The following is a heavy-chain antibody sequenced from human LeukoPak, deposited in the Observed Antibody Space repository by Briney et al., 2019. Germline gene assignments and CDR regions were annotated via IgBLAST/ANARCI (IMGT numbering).Heavy chain of an antibody. V-gene: IGHV4-4*02. CDR3: ATRWVLTGEPY. CDR1: GDSISSTEW. CDR2: IHHSGGT. J-gene: IGHJ4*02. D-gene: IGHD7-27*01. Sequence: SETLSLTCAVSGDSISSTEWYTWVHQPPGQGLEWIGEIHHSGGTNYNVSLKSRVTISLDKSKNQFSLDLTSMTAADTAVYYCATRWVLTGEPYWGQGTLVTVSS.